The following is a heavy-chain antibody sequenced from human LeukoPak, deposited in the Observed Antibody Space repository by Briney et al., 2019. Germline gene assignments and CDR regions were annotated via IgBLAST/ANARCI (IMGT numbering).Heavy chain of an antibody. CDR3: ARDRTMVHFDY. Sequence: GGSLRLSCAASGFTFRSYAMHWVRQAPGKGLEWGAVISYDGSNKYYADSVKGRFTISRDNSKNTLYLQMNSLRAEDTAVYYCARDRTMVHFDYWGQGTLVTVSS. J-gene: IGHJ4*02. V-gene: IGHV3-30*04. D-gene: IGHD3-10*01. CDR1: GFTFRSYA. CDR2: ISYDGSNK.